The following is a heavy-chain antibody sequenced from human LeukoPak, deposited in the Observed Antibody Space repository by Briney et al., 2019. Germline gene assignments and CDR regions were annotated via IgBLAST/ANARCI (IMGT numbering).Heavy chain of an antibody. V-gene: IGHV3-48*04. D-gene: IGHD5-12*01. CDR3: ARGGEFSGYEI. Sequence: GGSLRLSCAASGFTFRSYSMNWVRQAPGKGLEWVSYISSSSRTKYYADSVKGRFTISRDNAKNSLYLQMNSLRAEDTAVYYCARGGEFSGYEIWGQGTLVTVSS. J-gene: IGHJ4*02. CDR2: ISSSSRTK. CDR1: GFTFRSYS.